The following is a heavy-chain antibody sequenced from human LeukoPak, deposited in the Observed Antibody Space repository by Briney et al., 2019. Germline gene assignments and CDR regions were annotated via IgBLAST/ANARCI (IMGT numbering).Heavy chain of an antibody. V-gene: IGHV3-23*01. CDR2: ISGSGRST. Sequence: GGSLTLSCAVSGFTFSSYAMSWVRQAPGKGLEWVSSISGSGRSTYYADSVKGRFTISRDNSKNTLYLQMNSLRAEDTAVYYCAKDQDSGIAVAGSGPGYWGQGTLVTVSS. CDR3: AKDQDSGIAVAGSGPGY. CDR1: GFTFSSYA. J-gene: IGHJ4*02. D-gene: IGHD6-19*01.